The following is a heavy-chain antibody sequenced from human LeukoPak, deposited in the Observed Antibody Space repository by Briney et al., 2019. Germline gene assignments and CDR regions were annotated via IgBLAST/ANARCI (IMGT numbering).Heavy chain of an antibody. CDR2: ISGSGGST. D-gene: IGHD6-13*01. Sequence: PGGSLRLSXAASGFTFSSYAMSWVRQAPGKGLEWVSAISGSGGSTYYADSVKGRFTISRDNSKNTLYLQMNSLRAEDTAVYYCAKDSSSWVDEFDYWGQGTLVTVSS. V-gene: IGHV3-23*01. CDR1: GFTFSSYA. J-gene: IGHJ4*02. CDR3: AKDSSSWVDEFDY.